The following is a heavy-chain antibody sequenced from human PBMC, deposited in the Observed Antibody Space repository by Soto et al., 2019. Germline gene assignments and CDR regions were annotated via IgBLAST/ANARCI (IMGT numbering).Heavy chain of an antibody. CDR3: ARAIGPGYDSSGYYFRSYYFDY. Sequence: SETLSLTCTVSGGSISSGGYYWSWIRQHPGKGLEWIGYTYYSGSTYYNPSLKSRVTISVDTSKNQFSLKLSSVTAADTAVYYCARAIGPGYDSSGYYFRSYYFDYWGQGTLVTVSS. J-gene: IGHJ4*02. V-gene: IGHV4-31*03. CDR2: TYYSGST. D-gene: IGHD3-22*01. CDR1: GGSISSGGYY.